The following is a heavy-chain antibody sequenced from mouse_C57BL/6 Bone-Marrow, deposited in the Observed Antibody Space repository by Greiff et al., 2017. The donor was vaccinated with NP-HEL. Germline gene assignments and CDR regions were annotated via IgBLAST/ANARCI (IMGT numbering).Heavy chain of an antibody. V-gene: IGHV3-1*01. CDR1: GYSITSGYD. CDR2: ISYSGST. Sequence: EVKLVESGPGMVKPSQSLSLTCTVPGYSITSGYDWHWIRHFPGNKLEWMGYISYSGSTNYNPSLKSRISITHDTSKNHFFLKLNSVTTEDTATYYCARETAQAYFDYWGQGTTLTVSS. D-gene: IGHD3-2*02. CDR3: ARETAQAYFDY. J-gene: IGHJ2*01.